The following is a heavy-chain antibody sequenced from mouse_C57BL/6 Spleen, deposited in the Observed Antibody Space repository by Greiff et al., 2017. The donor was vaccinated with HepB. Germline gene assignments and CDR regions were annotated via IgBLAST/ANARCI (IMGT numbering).Heavy chain of an antibody. Sequence: EVHLVESGPELVKPGASVKIPCKASGYTFTDYNMDWVKQSHGKSLEWIGDINPNNGGTIYNQKFKGKATLTVDKSSSTAYMELRSLTSEDTAVYYCASGAQGFAYWGQGTLVTVSA. CDR3: ASGAQGFAY. CDR1: GYTFTDYN. V-gene: IGHV1-18*01. D-gene: IGHD3-2*02. J-gene: IGHJ3*01. CDR2: INPNNGGT.